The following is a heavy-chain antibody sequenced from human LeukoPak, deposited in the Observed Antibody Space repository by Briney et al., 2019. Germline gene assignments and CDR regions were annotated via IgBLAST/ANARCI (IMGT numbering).Heavy chain of an antibody. D-gene: IGHD1-26*01. V-gene: IGHV1-24*01. CDR1: GYTLTELS. J-gene: IGHJ3*02. CDR3: ATAPGWELRWFGAFDI. CDR2: FDPEDGET. Sequence: ASVKVSCKVSGYTLTELSMHWVRQAPGKGLEWMGGFDPEDGETIYAQKFQGRVTMTEDTSTDTAYMELSSLRSEDTAVYYCATAPGWELRWFGAFDIWGQGTMVTVSS.